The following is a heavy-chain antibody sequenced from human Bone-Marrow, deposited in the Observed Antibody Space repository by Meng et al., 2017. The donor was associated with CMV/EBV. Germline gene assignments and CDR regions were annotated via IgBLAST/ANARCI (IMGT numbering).Heavy chain of an antibody. D-gene: IGHD3-22*01. Sequence: SCAASGFTFSSYGMHWVRQAPGKGLEWVAFIRYDGSNKYYADSVKGRFTISRDNSKNTLYLQMNSLRAEDTAVYYCAKDSFYYYGGNWFDPWGQGTLVTFSS. CDR2: IRYDGSNK. V-gene: IGHV3-30*02. CDR3: AKDSFYYYGGNWFDP. J-gene: IGHJ5*02. CDR1: GFTFSSYG.